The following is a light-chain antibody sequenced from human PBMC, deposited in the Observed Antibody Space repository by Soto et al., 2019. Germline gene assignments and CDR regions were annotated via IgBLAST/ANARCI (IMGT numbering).Light chain of an antibody. CDR1: QSIGSY. Sequence: DIQMTQSPSSLSASVGDGVTITCRASQSIGSYLNWYQHKPGKAPKLLIYAASSLESGVPSRFSGSGSGTDFTLTISSPQPEDFATYYCLQSYSTPLSFGGGTKVEIK. J-gene: IGKJ4*01. V-gene: IGKV1-39*01. CDR3: LQSYSTPLS. CDR2: AAS.